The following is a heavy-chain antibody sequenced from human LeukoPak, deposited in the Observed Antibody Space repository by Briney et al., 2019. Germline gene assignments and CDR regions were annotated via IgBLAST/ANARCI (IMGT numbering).Heavy chain of an antibody. D-gene: IGHD6-6*01. CDR3: AVSRGYSNSFFDY. CDR1: GGTFSCYS. CDR2: IIPILPIT. V-gene: IGHV1-69*02. Sequence: SVKVSCKASGGTFSCYSFSWVRQAPGQGLEWMGRIIPILPITNYAQNFQGRVTITADKSTNTAYMELSSLRSEDTALYYCAVSRGYSNSFFDYWGQGTLVTVSS. J-gene: IGHJ4*02.